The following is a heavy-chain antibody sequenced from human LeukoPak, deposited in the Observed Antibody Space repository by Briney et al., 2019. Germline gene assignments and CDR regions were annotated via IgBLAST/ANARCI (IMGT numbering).Heavy chain of an antibody. J-gene: IGHJ3*02. D-gene: IGHD1-14*01. Sequence: GGSLRLSCAASGFTFSSYAMHWVRQAPGRGLEWVSYISGTGNNKYYTDSVKGRFTISRDSAENSLDLQMNSLRAEDTAVYYCARDRGSRVANQGAFDIWGRGTMVTVSS. CDR3: ARDRGSRVANQGAFDI. CDR2: ISGTGNNK. CDR1: GFTFSSYA. V-gene: IGHV3-21*05.